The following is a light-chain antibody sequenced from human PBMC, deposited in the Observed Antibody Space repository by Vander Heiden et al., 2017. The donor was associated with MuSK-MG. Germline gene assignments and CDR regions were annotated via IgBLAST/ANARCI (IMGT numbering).Light chain of an antibody. CDR1: SSEVGSNNL. CDR3: CSYAGSSTLV. V-gene: IGLV2-23*01. J-gene: IGLJ2*01. CDR2: ESS. Sequence: SALTQPASVFGSPGPAIAISCTATSSEVGSNNLVSWYQQHPGEAANLMINESSRRTSGVSNRFSGAKSGNTTALTIAGLQEEDEADYYYCSYAGSSTLVFGGGTKLTVL.